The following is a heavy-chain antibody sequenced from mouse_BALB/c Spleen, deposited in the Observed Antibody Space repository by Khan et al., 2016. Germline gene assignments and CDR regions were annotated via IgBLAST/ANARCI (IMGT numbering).Heavy chain of an antibody. CDR2: IRSKSNNYAT. D-gene: IGHD2-13*01. J-gene: IGHJ4*01. CDR1: GFTFNTYA. CDR3: VSDGEYPPYAMDY. Sequence: EVQLVESGGGLVQPKGSLKLSCAASGFTFNTYAMNWVRQAPGKGLEWVARIRSKSNNYATYYADSVKDRFTISRDDSQSMLYLQMTNLKTEDTAMSYCVSDGEYPPYAMDYWGQGTSVTVSS. V-gene: IGHV10-1*02.